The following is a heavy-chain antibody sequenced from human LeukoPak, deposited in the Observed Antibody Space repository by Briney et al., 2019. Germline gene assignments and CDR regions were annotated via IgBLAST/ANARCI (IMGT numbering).Heavy chain of an antibody. CDR1: GFTFSSYS. J-gene: IGHJ4*02. CDR3: VKDDGTDY. CDR2: TSSSSSTI. Sequence: GGSLRLSCAASGFTFSSYSMNWVRQAPGKGLEWVSYTSSSSSTIYYADSVKGRFTISRDSAKNSLYLQMNSLRAEDAAVYYCVKDDGTDYWGQGTLVTVSS. V-gene: IGHV3-48*04. D-gene: IGHD1-14*01.